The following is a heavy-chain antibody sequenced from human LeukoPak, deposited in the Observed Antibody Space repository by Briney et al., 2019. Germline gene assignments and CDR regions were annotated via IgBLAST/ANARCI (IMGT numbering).Heavy chain of an antibody. J-gene: IGHJ4*02. Sequence: ASVNVSCKASGGTFSSYAIRWVRQAPGQGLEWMGGIIPIFGTANYAQKFQGRVTITAVESMSTAYMELSSLRSEDTAVYYCARGWLAETTVVTPYNYWGQGTLVTVSS. CDR3: ARGWLAETTVVTPYNY. D-gene: IGHD4-23*01. V-gene: IGHV1-69*01. CDR1: GGTFSSYA. CDR2: IIPIFGTA.